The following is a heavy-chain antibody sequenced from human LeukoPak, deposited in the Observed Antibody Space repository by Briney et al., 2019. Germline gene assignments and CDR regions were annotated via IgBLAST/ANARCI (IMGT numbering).Heavy chain of an antibody. Sequence: GGSLRLSCVASGFPFSSYWMTWVGQAPGKGLEWVANIKQDGSKKSYVDSVKGRFTISRDNAKNSLYLQMNSLRAEDTAIYYCTRVGYIDEGIDYWGQGTLVTVSS. V-gene: IGHV3-7*04. J-gene: IGHJ4*02. D-gene: IGHD5-24*01. CDR3: TRVGYIDEGIDY. CDR1: GFPFSSYW. CDR2: IKQDGSKK.